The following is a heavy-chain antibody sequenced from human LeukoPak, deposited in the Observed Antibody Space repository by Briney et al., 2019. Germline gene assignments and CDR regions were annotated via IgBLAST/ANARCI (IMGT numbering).Heavy chain of an antibody. D-gene: IGHD3-10*01. CDR2: ISAYNGNT. CDR3: ASSADYYGSGSYLDY. Sequence: GASVKVSCKASGYTFTSYGISWVRQAPGQGLERMGWISAYNGNTNYAQKLQGRVTMTTDTSTSTAYMELRSLRSDDTAVYYCASSADYYGSGSYLDYWGQGTLVTVSS. CDR1: GYTFTSYG. V-gene: IGHV1-18*01. J-gene: IGHJ4*02.